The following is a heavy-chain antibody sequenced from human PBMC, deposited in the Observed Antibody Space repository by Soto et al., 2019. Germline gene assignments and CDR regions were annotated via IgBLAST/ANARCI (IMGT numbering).Heavy chain of an antibody. Sequence: LRLSCAASGFTFRTYGMHWVRQAPGKGLEWVAVVSYDGSRQYYRESVRGRFIISSDNSKNTLSLQMNSLRPEDTSVYFCAKGQIPGSTGSPGYFDSWGQGAVVTVSS. J-gene: IGHJ4*02. CDR3: AKGQIPGSTGSPGYFDS. D-gene: IGHD2-2*03. CDR1: GFTFRTYG. CDR2: VSYDGSRQ. V-gene: IGHV3-30*18.